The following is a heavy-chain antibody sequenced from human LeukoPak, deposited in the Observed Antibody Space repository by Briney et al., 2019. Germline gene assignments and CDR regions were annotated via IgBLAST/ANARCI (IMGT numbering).Heavy chain of an antibody. D-gene: IGHD3-3*01. Sequence: ASVKVSCKASGYTFTGYYMHWVRQAPGQGLEWMGRINPNGGGTNYAQKFQGRVTVTRDTSISTAYMELSRLRSDDTAVYYCARDYDFWSGYPSYYYYYYMDVWGKGTTVTVSS. CDR2: INPNGGGT. CDR1: GYTFTGYY. J-gene: IGHJ6*03. V-gene: IGHV1-2*06. CDR3: ARDYDFWSGYPSYYYYYYMDV.